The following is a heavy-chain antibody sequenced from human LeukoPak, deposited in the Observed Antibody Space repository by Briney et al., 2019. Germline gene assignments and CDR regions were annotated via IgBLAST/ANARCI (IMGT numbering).Heavy chain of an antibody. CDR2: ILYDGINK. Sequence: GSLRLSCAASGFTFSAYGMHWARQAPGKGLEWVAFILYDGINKYYAFSVKGRFTISRDNSMNTLYLQMNSLRGEDTAVYYCAKDPNTVARMDVWAKGTTVTVSP. CDR3: AKDPNTVARMDV. V-gene: IGHV3-30*02. CDR1: GFTFSAYG. D-gene: IGHD4-11*01. J-gene: IGHJ6*04.